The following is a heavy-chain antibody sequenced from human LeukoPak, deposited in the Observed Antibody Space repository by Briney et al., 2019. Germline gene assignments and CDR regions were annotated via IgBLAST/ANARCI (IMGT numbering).Heavy chain of an antibody. V-gene: IGHV4-61*02. CDR2: IFTSGNT. CDR3: ARVPLDYGHYPFDY. J-gene: IGHJ4*02. CDR1: GAAISSGTYY. D-gene: IGHD4-17*01. Sequence: PSQTLSLTCTVSGAAISSGTYYWSWIRQPAGKGLEWIGRIFTSGNTDYNPSLKSRVFISIETSKNRFSLTLNSVTAADTAVYYCARVPLDYGHYPFDYWGQGTLVTVSS.